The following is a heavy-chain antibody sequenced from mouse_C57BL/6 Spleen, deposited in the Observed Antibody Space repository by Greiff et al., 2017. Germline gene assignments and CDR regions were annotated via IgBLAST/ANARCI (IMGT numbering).Heavy chain of an antibody. D-gene: IGHD1-1*01. CDR1: GYSIASGYY. CDR3: ARQDYYGSTYYAMDY. V-gene: IGHV3-6*01. J-gene: IGHJ4*01. CDR2: ISYDGSE. Sequence: EVQLQQSGPGLVKPSQSLSLTCSVTGYSIASGYYWNWIRQFPGNKLEWMGYISYDGSENYNPSLKNRISITRDTSKNQFFLKLNSVTTEDTATYYGARQDYYGSTYYAMDYWGQGTSVTVSS.